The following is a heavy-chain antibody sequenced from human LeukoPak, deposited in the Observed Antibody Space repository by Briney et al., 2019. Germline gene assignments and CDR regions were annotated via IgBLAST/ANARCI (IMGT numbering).Heavy chain of an antibody. CDR1: GFTFEHVG. D-gene: IGHD3-22*01. J-gene: IGHJ4*02. CDR3: AKDTYYYDSSGYYGTSDY. CDR2: INWDGGST. Sequence: GGSLRLSCAASGFTFEHVGMSWVRQVPGKGLEWVSGINWDGGSTGYADSVKGRFTISGDNARNSLYLQMNSLRTEDTALYYCAKDTYYYDSSGYYGTSDYWGQGTLVTVSS. V-gene: IGHV3-20*04.